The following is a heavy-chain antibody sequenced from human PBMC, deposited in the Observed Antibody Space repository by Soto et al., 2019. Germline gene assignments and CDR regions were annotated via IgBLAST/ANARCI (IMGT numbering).Heavy chain of an antibody. J-gene: IGHJ6*02. CDR1: GGSISISNYQ. D-gene: IGHD2-2*01. V-gene: IGHV4-39*01. CDR2: IYYTGNT. CDR3: ARLGGNCDATGCYGYYVMDV. Sequence: QLQLQESGPGLMKPSETLSLTCSVSGGSISISNYQWGWIRQPPGKELEWIASIYYTGNTYYNPSLKSRVTMYIDTSKNQFSLKVSSVTAADTAVYYCARLGGNCDATGCYGYYVMDVWGQGTTVTVSS.